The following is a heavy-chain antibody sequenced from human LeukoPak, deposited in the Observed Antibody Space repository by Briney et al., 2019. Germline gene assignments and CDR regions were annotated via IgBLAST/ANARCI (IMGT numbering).Heavy chain of an antibody. CDR2: ISAYNGNT. D-gene: IGHD3-16*01. V-gene: IGHV1-18*01. Sequence: GASVKVSCKASGYTFTSYGFSWVRQAPGQGLEWMGWISAYNGNTNYAQKFQGRVTMTRDTSTSTVYMELSSLRSEDTAVYYCARASLGIAPFDIWGQGTMVTVSS. CDR3: ARASLGIAPFDI. J-gene: IGHJ3*02. CDR1: GYTFTSYG.